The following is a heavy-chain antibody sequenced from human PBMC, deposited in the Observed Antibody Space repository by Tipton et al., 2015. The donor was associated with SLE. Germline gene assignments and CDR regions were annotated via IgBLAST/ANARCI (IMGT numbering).Heavy chain of an antibody. CDR3: ARDRSEAARYLFDY. V-gene: IGHV4-59*01. CDR2: VYHSGST. J-gene: IGHJ4*02. Sequence: LRLSCTVSGGSITSYYWSWIRQPPGKGLEWIGYVYHSGSTNYNPSLKSRVTISVDTSKNQFSLKLSSVTAADTAVYYCARDRSEAARYLFDYWGQGTLVTVSS. CDR1: GGSITSYY. D-gene: IGHD6-6*01.